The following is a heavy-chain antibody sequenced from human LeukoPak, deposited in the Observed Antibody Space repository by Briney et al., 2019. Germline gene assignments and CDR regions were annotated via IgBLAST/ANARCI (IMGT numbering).Heavy chain of an antibody. CDR2: ISDSGDYT. CDR1: GFFFDSYS. Sequence: GGSLRLSCAASGFFFDSYSLNWVRQAPGRGLQWVSPISDSGDYTYYADSVKGRFAISRDNSKNTVYLQMNTLRAEDTAVYYCAKGEWTFDYWGQGTLVTVSS. D-gene: IGHD2-8*01. V-gene: IGHV3-23*01. CDR3: AKGEWTFDY. J-gene: IGHJ4*02.